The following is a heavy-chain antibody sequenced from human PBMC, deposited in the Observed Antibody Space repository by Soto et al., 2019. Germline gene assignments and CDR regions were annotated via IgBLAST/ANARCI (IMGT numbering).Heavy chain of an antibody. D-gene: IGHD3-10*01. Sequence: EVQLVESGGGLVQPGGSLRLSCAASGFTFNTSWMSWVRRAPGKGLEWVAHMNQHGSEKYYVDSVKGRFTISGDDAKNSLYLQMNSRGAEDTAVYYCVSLAGSSYWGQGTLVTVSS. CDR1: GFTFNTSW. J-gene: IGHJ4*02. CDR2: MNQHGSEK. V-gene: IGHV3-7*05. CDR3: VSLAGSSY.